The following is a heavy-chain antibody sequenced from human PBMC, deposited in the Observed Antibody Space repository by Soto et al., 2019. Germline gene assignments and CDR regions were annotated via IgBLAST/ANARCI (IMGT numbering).Heavy chain of an antibody. Sequence: PSETLSLTCTVSGGSISSYYWSWIRQPPGKGLEWIGYIYYSGSTNYNPSLKSRVTISVDTSKNQFSLKLSSVTAADTAVYYCAGDGYNWNYGGGWFDPWGQGTLVTVSS. D-gene: IGHD1-7*01. J-gene: IGHJ5*02. CDR3: AGDGYNWNYGGGWFDP. CDR1: GGSISSYY. CDR2: IYYSGST. V-gene: IGHV4-59*01.